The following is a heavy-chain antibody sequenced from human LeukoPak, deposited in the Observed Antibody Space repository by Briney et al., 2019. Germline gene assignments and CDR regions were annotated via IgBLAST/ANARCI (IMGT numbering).Heavy chain of an antibody. D-gene: IGHD4-23*01. CDR3: VRMTHSGNSFDY. V-gene: IGHV3-48*01. CDR1: GFLFSSYN. J-gene: IGHJ4*02. CDR2: ISYTGNTI. Sequence: PGGSLRLSCAASGFLFSSYNMNWVRQAPGKGLEWVSYISYTGNTIYYADSVEGRLTISRDNAKNSIILQLTSLRTEDTAVYYCVRMTHSGNSFDYWGQGTLVIVSS.